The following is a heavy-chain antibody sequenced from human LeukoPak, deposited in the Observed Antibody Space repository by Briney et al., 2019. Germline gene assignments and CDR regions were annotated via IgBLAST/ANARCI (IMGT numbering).Heavy chain of an antibody. Sequence: GASVKVSCKASGYTFTGYYMHWVRQAPGQGLEWMGWINPNSGGTNYAQKFQGRVTMTRDTSISTAYMELSRLRSDDTAVYYCARAGYSSSRYTDWFDPWGQGTLVTVSS. CDR1: GYTFTGYY. CDR2: INPNSGGT. D-gene: IGHD6-13*01. CDR3: ARAGYSSSRYTDWFDP. V-gene: IGHV1-2*02. J-gene: IGHJ5*02.